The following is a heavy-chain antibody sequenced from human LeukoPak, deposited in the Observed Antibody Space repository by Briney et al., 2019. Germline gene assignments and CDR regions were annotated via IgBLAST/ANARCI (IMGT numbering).Heavy chain of an antibody. Sequence: GGSLRLSCAASEFTVSSNDMSWVRQAPGKGLVWVSRIDSDGSSTTYADSVKGRFTISRDNAKNTLYLQMNSLRAEDTAVYYCARPPYSSGSFDLWGRGTLVTVSS. D-gene: IGHD6-19*01. CDR2: IDSDGSST. J-gene: IGHJ2*01. CDR1: EFTVSSND. V-gene: IGHV3-74*01. CDR3: ARPPYSSGSFDL.